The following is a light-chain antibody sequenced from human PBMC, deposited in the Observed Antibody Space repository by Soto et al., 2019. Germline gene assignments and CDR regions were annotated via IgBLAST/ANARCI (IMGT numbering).Light chain of an antibody. V-gene: IGKV4-1*01. CDR1: QSVFSSSTNKNY. CDR2: WAS. Sequence: DFVMTQSPDSLAVSLGERATINCKSSQSVFSSSTNKNYLAWFQQKPGQPPKLLIYWASTRKCGVPDRFSGSGSGTDFTLTITSLQAEDVAVYYCQQYHSDPITFGQGTRLE. J-gene: IGKJ5*01. CDR3: QQYHSDPIT.